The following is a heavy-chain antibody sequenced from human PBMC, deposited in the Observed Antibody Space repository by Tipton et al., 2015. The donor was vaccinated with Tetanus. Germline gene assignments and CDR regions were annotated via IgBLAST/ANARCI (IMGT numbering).Heavy chain of an antibody. Sequence: LRLSCTVSGASVRSLNHYWSWLRQPPGKPPEWISDIHCSGATEYNPSLQSRVTTSLHASQRQFSLKLTSVTPADTAIYYCARKGRQFCSGDCYPTAYDIWGHGTMVTVSS. V-gene: IGHV4-61*01. CDR3: ARKGRQFCSGDCYPTAYDI. D-gene: IGHD2-21*02. CDR2: IHCSGAT. CDR1: GASVRSLNHY. J-gene: IGHJ3*02.